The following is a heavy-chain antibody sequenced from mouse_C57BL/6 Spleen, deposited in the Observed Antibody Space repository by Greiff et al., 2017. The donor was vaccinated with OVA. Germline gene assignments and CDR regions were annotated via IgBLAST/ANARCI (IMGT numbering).Heavy chain of an antibody. V-gene: IGHV1-61*01. CDR1: GYTFTSYW. Sequence: QVQLQQPGAELVRPGSSVKLSCKASGYTFTSYWMDWVKQRPGQGLEWIGNIYPSDSEPHYNQKFKDKATLTVDKSASTAYMQLSSLTSEDSAVYYCARKDYYGSSYYFDYWGQGTTLTVSS. CDR3: ARKDYYGSSYYFDY. J-gene: IGHJ2*01. D-gene: IGHD1-1*01. CDR2: IYPSDSEP.